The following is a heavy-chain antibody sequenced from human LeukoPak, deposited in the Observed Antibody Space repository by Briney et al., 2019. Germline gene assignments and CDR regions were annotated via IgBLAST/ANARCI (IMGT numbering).Heavy chain of an antibody. CDR1: GFTFGDYA. Sequence: GGSLRLSCTASGFTFGDYAMSWFRQAPGKGLEWVSSFGTRSTSVYHAGSVKGRFAISRDNAKNSLYLQMNSLRAEDTALYYCAREVSEGFDFWGQGTPVTVSS. D-gene: IGHD3-22*01. J-gene: IGHJ4*02. CDR2: FGTRSTSV. CDR3: AREVSEGFDF. V-gene: IGHV3-21*01.